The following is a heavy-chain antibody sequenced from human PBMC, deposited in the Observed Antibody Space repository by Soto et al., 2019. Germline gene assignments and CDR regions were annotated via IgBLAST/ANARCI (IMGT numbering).Heavy chain of an antibody. J-gene: IGHJ6*02. Sequence: GASVKVSCKASGYTFTGYYMHWVRQAPGQGLEWMGWINPNSGGTNYAQKSQGRVTMTRDTSISTAYMELSRLRSDDTAVYYCARVWDSSGWYGDYYGMDVWGQGTTVTVSS. CDR1: GYTFTGYY. V-gene: IGHV1-2*02. CDR2: INPNSGGT. CDR3: ARVWDSSGWYGDYYGMDV. D-gene: IGHD6-19*01.